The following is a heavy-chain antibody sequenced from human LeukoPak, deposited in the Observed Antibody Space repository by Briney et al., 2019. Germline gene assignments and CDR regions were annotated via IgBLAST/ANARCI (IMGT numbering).Heavy chain of an antibody. CDR2: ISSAGSNI. CDR1: AFTFSSYE. Sequence: GGSLRLSCAASAFTFSSYEMNWVRQAPGKGLEWVSYISSAGSNIYYSDSVKGRFTISRDNAKNSLYLQMNSVRAEDTAVYYCARGGRGYSFAQADYWGQGTLVTVSS. J-gene: IGHJ4*02. CDR3: ARGGRGYSFAQADY. V-gene: IGHV3-48*03. D-gene: IGHD5-18*01.